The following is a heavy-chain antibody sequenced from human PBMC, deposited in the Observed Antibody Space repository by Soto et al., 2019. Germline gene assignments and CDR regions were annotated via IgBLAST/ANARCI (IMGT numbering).Heavy chain of an antibody. V-gene: IGHV3-11*01. CDR2: ISSSASTK. Sequence: QVQLVESGGCLVKPGGSLTLSCAASGFTFSDYYMTWTRQAPGKGLEWLSYISSSASTKYYADSVRGRFTISRDNAKNSLFLQINSLRAEDTAVYYCVREEDYWGQGTLVTVSS. CDR1: GFTFSDYY. CDR3: VREEDY. J-gene: IGHJ4*02.